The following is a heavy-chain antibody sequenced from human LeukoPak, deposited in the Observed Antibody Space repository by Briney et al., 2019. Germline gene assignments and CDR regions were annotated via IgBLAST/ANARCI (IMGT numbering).Heavy chain of an antibody. CDR3: ARAGLLWSGESDY. CDR1: GFTFSSYW. CDR2: IKQDGSEK. Sequence: PGGSLRLSCAASGFTFSSYWMSWVRQAPEKGLEWVANIKQDGSEKYYVDSVKGRFTISRDNAKNSLYLQMNSLRAEDTAVYYCARAGLLWSGESDYWGQGTLVTVSS. D-gene: IGHD3-10*01. V-gene: IGHV3-7*01. J-gene: IGHJ4*02.